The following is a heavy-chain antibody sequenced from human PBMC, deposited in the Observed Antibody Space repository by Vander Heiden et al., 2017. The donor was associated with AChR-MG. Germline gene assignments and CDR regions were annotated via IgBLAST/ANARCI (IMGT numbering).Heavy chain of an antibody. CDR2: INAGNGNT. V-gene: IGHV1-3*01. D-gene: IGHD4-17*01. CDR3: ARGTDYGDLIDY. J-gene: IGHJ4*02. CDR1: GYTFTSYA. Sequence: QVQLVQSGAEVKKPGASVKVSCKASGYTFTSYAMHWVRQAPGQRPEWMGWINAGNGNTKYSQKFQGRVTITRDTSASTAYMELSSLRSEDTAVYYCARGTDYGDLIDYWGQGTLVTVSS.